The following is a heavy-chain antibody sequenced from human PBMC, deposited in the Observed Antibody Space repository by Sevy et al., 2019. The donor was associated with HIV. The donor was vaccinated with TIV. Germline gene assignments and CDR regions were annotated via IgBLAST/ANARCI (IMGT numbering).Heavy chain of an antibody. D-gene: IGHD3-10*01. CDR1: GFSFSSYA. V-gene: IGHV3-23*01. Sequence: GGSLRLSCAASGFSFSSYAMSWVRQAPGKGLEWVSGISGSGITTYYADSVKGRFTISRDNSKNTLNLQMNSLRAEDTAVYYCARVAGSGTYYSGDFDYWGQGTLVTVSS. CDR3: ARVAGSGTYYSGDFDY. CDR2: ISGSGITT. J-gene: IGHJ4*02.